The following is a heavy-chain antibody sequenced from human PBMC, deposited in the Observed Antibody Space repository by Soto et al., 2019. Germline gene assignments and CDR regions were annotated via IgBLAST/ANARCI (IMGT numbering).Heavy chain of an antibody. Sequence: ASVKVSCKASGYTFTSYYMHWVRQAPGQGLEWMGIINPSGGSTSYAQKFQGRVTMTRDTSTSTVYMELSSLRSEDTAVYYFAREAKATSTCIAAAGPLCYFDYW. V-gene: IGHV1-46*03. CDR2: INPSGGST. CDR3: AREAKATSTCIAAAGPLCYFDY. CDR1: GYTFTSYY. D-gene: IGHD6-13*01. J-gene: IGHJ4*03.